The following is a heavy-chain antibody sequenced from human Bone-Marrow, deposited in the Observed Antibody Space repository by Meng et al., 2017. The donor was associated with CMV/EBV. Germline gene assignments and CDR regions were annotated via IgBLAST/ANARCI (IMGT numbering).Heavy chain of an antibody. Sequence: SGFPFSDYYMSWIRQAPGKGLEWVSYISSSGSSRNYADSVRGRFTISRDNAKNSLYLQMNSLRAEDTAVYYCARGTDFWSGYAFDNWGQGTLVTVSS. V-gene: IGHV3-11*01. CDR2: ISSSGSSR. CDR3: ARGTDFWSGYAFDN. D-gene: IGHD3-3*01. CDR1: GFPFSDYY. J-gene: IGHJ4*02.